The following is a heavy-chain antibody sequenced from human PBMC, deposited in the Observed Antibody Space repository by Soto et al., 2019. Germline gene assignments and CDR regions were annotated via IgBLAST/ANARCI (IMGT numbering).Heavy chain of an antibody. Sequence: QVQLVESGGGVVQPGRSLRLACAASGFTFRSYGMHWARQAPGKGLDWVAVVSYDGNAKFYADSVKGRFTISRDNSMNTVFLQMNSLRAEDTAVYYCAKGPVGGAFDIWGQGTMVTVSS. CDR1: GFTFRSYG. CDR2: VSYDGNAK. J-gene: IGHJ3*02. CDR3: AKGPVGGAFDI. V-gene: IGHV3-30*18. D-gene: IGHD3-10*01.